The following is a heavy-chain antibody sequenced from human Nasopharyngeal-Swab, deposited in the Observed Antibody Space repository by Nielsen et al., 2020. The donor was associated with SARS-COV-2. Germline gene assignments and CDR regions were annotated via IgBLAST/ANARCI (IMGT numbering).Heavy chain of an antibody. Sequence: GESLKISCAASGFTFSSYSMNWVRQAPGKGLEWVSSINSSSSYIYYADSVKGRFTISRDNAKNSLYLQMNSLRAEDTAVYYCASVPTPYYYGMDVWGQGTTVTVSS. CDR3: ASVPTPYYYGMDV. CDR1: GFTFSSYS. CDR2: INSSSSYI. J-gene: IGHJ6*02. V-gene: IGHV3-21*01.